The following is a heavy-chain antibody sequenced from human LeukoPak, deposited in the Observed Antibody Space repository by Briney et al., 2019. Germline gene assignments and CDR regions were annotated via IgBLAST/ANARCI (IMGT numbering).Heavy chain of an antibody. V-gene: IGHV4-34*01. CDR1: GGSFSGYY. CDR3: ARGYSLGGGVLSNYYYYYGMDV. Sequence: SQTLSLTCAVYGGSFSGYYWSWIRQPPGKGLEWIGEINHSGSTNYNPSLKSRVTISVDTSKNQFSLKLSSVTAADTAVYYCARGYSLGGGVLSNYYYYYGMDVWGKGTTVTVSS. J-gene: IGHJ6*04. D-gene: IGHD3-16*01. CDR2: INHSGST.